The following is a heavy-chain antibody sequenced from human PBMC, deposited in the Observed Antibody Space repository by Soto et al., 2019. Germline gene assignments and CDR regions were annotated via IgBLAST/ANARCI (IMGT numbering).Heavy chain of an antibody. J-gene: IGHJ4*02. CDR1: GYTFTSYG. CDR3: ARVGTYYDILTGSISYFDH. D-gene: IGHD3-9*01. Sequence: ASVKVSCKASGYTFTSYGISWVRQAPGQGLEWMGWISAYNGNTNYAQKLQGRVTMTTDTSTSTAYMELRSLRSDDTAVYYCARVGTYYDILTGSISYFDHWGQGTLVTVSS. V-gene: IGHV1-18*01. CDR2: ISAYNGNT.